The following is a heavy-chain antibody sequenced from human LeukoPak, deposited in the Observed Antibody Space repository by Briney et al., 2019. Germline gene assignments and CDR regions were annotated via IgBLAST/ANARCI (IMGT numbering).Heavy chain of an antibody. CDR2: MNPNIGNT. Sequence: VASVKVSCKASGYTFTSYDINLVRQATGPGLEWMGWMNPNIGNTGYAQKFQGRVTMTRNTSISTAYMELSSLRSEDTAVYYCARASSVDIVVVPAAQNDAFDIWGQGTMVTVSS. D-gene: IGHD2-2*03. J-gene: IGHJ3*02. CDR3: ARASSVDIVVVPAAQNDAFDI. CDR1: GYTFTSYD. V-gene: IGHV1-8*01.